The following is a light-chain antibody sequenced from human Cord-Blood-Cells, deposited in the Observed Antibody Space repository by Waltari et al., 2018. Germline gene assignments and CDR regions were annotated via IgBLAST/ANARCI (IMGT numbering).Light chain of an antibody. CDR1: QSVSSSY. V-gene: IGKV3-20*01. J-gene: IGKJ1*01. Sequence: EIVLTQSPGTLSLSPGERATLSCRASQSVSSSYLAWDQQKPGQAPSVLIYGASSRVAGMPDRFSGSGSGADFTLTISRLEAEGFAVYYCQQYGSPPQTFGQGAKVEVK. CDR3: QQYGSPPQT. CDR2: GAS.